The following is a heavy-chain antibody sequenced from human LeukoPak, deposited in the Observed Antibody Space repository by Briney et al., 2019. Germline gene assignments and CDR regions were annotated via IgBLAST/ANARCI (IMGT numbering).Heavy chain of an antibody. J-gene: IGHJ4*02. D-gene: IGHD1/OR15-1a*01. CDR3: AKINNNDDY. Sequence: GGSLRLSCAASGFTFTTFGIHGVRQAPGKGLEWVAAISPDGNLEYYTDSVKGRFTISRDNSKNMIYLQMSSLRGEDSALYYCAKINNNDDYWGQGTLVTVSS. CDR2: ISPDGNLE. V-gene: IGHV3-30*18. CDR1: GFTFTTFG.